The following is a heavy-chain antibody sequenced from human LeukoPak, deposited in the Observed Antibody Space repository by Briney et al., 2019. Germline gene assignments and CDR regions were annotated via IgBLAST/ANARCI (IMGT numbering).Heavy chain of an antibody. CDR1: GDSVSGNSVA. D-gene: IGHD3-9*01. CDR2: TYYRSKWYN. V-gene: IGHV6-1*01. J-gene: IGHJ4*02. CDR3: ARERPSYYDILTGYYPRSLPYYFDY. Sequence: QTLSLTCGISGDSVSGNSVAWDWIRQSPSRGLEWLGRTYYRSKWYNDYAVSVKSRITIKSDTSKNQFSLQLNSVTPEDTAVYYCARERPSYYDILTGYYPRSLPYYFDYWGQGTLVTVSS.